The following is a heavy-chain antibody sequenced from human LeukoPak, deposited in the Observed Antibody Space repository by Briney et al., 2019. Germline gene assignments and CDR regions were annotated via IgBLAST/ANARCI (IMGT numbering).Heavy chain of an antibody. V-gene: IGHV4-34*01. CDR1: GGSFSGYY. CDR3: ASRVSGSYSHY. Sequence: SETLSLTCAVYGGSFSGYYWSWIRQTPGKGLEWIGEINHSGSTNYNPSLKSRVTISVDTSKNQFSLKLSSVTAADTAVYYCASRVSGSYSHYWGQGTLVTVSS. CDR2: INHSGST. D-gene: IGHD1-26*01. J-gene: IGHJ4*02.